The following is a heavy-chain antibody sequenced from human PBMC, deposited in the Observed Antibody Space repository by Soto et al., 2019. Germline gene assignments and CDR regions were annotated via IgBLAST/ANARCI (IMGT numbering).Heavy chain of an antibody. CDR2: ISYDGSNK. D-gene: IGHD2-21*02. J-gene: IGHJ4*02. CDR3: AKDSMAVTSEYYFDY. V-gene: IGHV3-30*18. CDR1: GFTFSSYG. Sequence: PGGSLRLSCAASGFTFSSYGMHWVRQAPGKGLEWVAVISYDGSNKYYADSVKGRFTISRDNSKNTLYLQMNSLRAEDTAVYYCAKDSMAVTSEYYFDYWGQGT.